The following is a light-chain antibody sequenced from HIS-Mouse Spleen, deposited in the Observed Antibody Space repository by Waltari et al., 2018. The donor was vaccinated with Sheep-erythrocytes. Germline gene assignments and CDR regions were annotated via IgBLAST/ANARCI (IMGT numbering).Light chain of an antibody. CDR2: DVS. CDR1: SSDVGGSNS. Sequence: QSALTQPRSVSGSPGQSVTLSCTGTSSDVGGSNSVSWYQQHPGKAPKLMIYDVSKRPSGVPDRFSGSKSGNTATLTISGLQAEDEADYYCCSYAGSYTLVFGGGTKLTVL. J-gene: IGLJ2*01. CDR3: CSYAGSYTLV. V-gene: IGLV2-11*01.